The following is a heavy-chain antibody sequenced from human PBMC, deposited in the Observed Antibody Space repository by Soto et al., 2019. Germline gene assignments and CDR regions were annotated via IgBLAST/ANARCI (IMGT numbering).Heavy chain of an antibody. CDR2: ISGSGGST. V-gene: IGHV3-23*01. Sequence: PGGSLRLSCAASGFTFSSYAMSWVRQAPGKGLKWVSAISGSGGSTYYADSVKGRFTISRDNSKNTLYLQMNSLRAEDTAVYYCQGHDCSGGSCYSVWYYYYGMDVWGQGTTVTVSS. D-gene: IGHD2-15*01. CDR3: QGHDCSGGSCYSVWYYYYGMDV. CDR1: GFTFSSYA. J-gene: IGHJ6*02.